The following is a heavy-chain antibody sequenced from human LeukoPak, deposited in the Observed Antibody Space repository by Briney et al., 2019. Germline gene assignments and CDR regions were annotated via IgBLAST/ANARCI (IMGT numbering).Heavy chain of an antibody. D-gene: IGHD3-10*01. CDR2: INSDGSST. Sequence: GGSLRLSCAASGFTFSSYWMHWVRQAPGKGLVWVSRINSDGSSTSYADSVKGRFTISRDNAKNTLYLQMNSLRAEDTAVYYCAKDRGITMVRGVTFYFDYWGQGTLVTVSS. CDR3: AKDRGITMVRGVTFYFDY. CDR1: GFTFSSYW. J-gene: IGHJ4*02. V-gene: IGHV3-74*01.